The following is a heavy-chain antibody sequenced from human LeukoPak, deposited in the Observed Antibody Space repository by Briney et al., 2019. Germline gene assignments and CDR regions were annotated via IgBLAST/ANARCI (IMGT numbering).Heavy chain of an antibody. V-gene: IGHV3-23*01. CDR1: GLTFSSYA. CDR2: ISGGGGST. Sequence: PGGSLRLSCAASGLTFSSYAMSWVRQAPGKGLEWVSAISGGGGSTYYADSVKGRFTISRDNSKNTLYLQMDSLRAEDTAVYYCAKDQGYYYDSSGYSSYFEYWGQGPLVTVSS. D-gene: IGHD3-22*01. J-gene: IGHJ4*02. CDR3: AKDQGYYYDSSGYSSYFEY.